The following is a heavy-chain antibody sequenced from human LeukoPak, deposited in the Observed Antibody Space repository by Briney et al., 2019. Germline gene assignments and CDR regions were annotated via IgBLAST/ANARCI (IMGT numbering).Heavy chain of an antibody. D-gene: IGHD2-15*01. V-gene: IGHV4-4*07. CDR3: ARAPAGCGGTCPFHD. J-gene: IGHJ4*02. Sequence: PSETLSLTCTVSGGSISGSFWRWSRQPAGKGLEGIGRIYASGRTNYNPSLKRRITMSVATSENQFSLKLTSASDADTAVYFCARAPAGCGGTCPFHDWGQGTLVTVSS. CDR1: GGSISGSF. CDR2: IYASGRT.